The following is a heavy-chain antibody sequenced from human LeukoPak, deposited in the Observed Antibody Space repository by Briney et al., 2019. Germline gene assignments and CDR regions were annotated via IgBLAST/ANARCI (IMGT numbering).Heavy chain of an antibody. CDR3: ARYRIAVAGIYGMDV. D-gene: IGHD6-19*01. V-gene: IGHV4-34*01. Sequence: SETLSLTCAVYGGSFSGYYWSWVRQPPGKGLEWIGEINHSGSTNYNPSLKSRVTISVDTSKNQVSLKLSSVTPEDTAVYYCARYRIAVAGIYGMDVWGQGTTVTVSS. CDR1: GGSFSGYY. CDR2: INHSGST. J-gene: IGHJ6*02.